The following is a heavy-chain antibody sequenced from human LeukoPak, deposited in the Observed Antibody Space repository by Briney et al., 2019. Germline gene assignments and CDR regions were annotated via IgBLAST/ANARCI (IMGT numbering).Heavy chain of an antibody. CDR1: GGSISSYY. CDR3: ARNQVLPFDVFNL. CDR2: IYYSGST. J-gene: IGHJ3*01. V-gene: IGHV4-59*08. Sequence: SETLSLTCTVSGGSISSYYWSWIRQPPGKGLEWIGYIYYSGSTDYSSSLKSRVTMSIDTSKNQFYLKLSSATAADTAVYYCARNQVLPFDVFNLWGQGTMVTVSS. D-gene: IGHD1-14*01.